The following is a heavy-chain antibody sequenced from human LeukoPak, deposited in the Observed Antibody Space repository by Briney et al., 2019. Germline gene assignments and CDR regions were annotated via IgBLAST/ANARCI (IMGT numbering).Heavy chain of an antibody. CDR3: ARGLHGDYGYFDY. D-gene: IGHD4-17*01. J-gene: IGHJ4*02. CDR2: VIPMFATA. Sequence: SGKVSCKASGGTFSSYAISWVRQAPGQGLEWMGGVIPMFATANYAPKFQDRVTITADESTSTAYMELRSLRSEDTAVYHCARGLHGDYGYFDYWGQGTLVTVSS. V-gene: IGHV1-69*13. CDR1: GGTFSSYA.